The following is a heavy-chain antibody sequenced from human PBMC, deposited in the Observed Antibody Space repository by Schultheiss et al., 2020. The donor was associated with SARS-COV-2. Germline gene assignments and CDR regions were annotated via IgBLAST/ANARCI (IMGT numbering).Heavy chain of an antibody. Sequence: GGSLRLSCAASDFTFSDAWMNWVRQGPGKGLEWVGRIKSKIDGETTDYAAPVKGRFTISRDDSKNTLYLQMNSLKTEDTAVYYCTTGRNCSNGVCYAPSWFDPWGQGTLVTVSS. CDR1: DFTFSDAW. CDR2: IKSKIDGETT. CDR3: TTGRNCSNGVCYAPSWFDP. J-gene: IGHJ5*02. V-gene: IGHV3-15*07. D-gene: IGHD2-8*01.